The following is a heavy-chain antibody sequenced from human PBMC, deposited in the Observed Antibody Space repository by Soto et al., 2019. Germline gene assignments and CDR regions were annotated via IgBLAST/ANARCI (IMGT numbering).Heavy chain of an antibody. CDR2: IIPIFGTA. D-gene: IGHD6-6*01. V-gene: IGHV1-69*13. CDR3: AKKNVEYSSSAHTYYYYYYGMDV. J-gene: IGHJ6*02. Sequence: ASVKVSCKASGGTVSSYAISWVRQAPGQGLEWMGGIIPIFGTANYAQKFQGRVTITADESTSTAYMELSSLRSEDTAVYYCAKKNVEYSSSAHTYYYYYYGMDVWGQGPTVTVSS. CDR1: GGTVSSYA.